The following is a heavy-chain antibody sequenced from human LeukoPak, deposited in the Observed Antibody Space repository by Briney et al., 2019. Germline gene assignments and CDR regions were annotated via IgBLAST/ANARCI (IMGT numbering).Heavy chain of an antibody. V-gene: IGHV1-18*01. CDR1: GYTFTSYG. CDR2: ISAYNGNT. J-gene: IGHJ1*01. CDR3: ARGGDYEYFQH. D-gene: IGHD4-17*01. Sequence: ASVKVSCKPSGYTFTSYGITWVRQAPGQGLEWMGWISAYNGNTNYAQKFQGRVTMTTDTSTSTAYMELRSLRSNDTAVYYCARGGDYEYFQHWGQGTLVTVSS.